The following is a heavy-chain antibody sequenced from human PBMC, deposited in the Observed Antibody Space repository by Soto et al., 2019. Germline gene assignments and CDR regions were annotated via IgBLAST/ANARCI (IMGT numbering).Heavy chain of an antibody. J-gene: IGHJ5*02. CDR3: AHRRSWDIVVVVADTGWVNP. Sequence: SGPTLVNPTQTLTLTCTFSGFSLSTSGVGVGWIRQPPGKALEWLALIYWNDDKRYSPSLKSRLTITKDTSKNQVVLTMTNMDPVDTATYYGAHRRSWDIVVVVADTGWVNPWGQGTLVTVSS. D-gene: IGHD2-15*01. CDR2: IYWNDDK. CDR1: GFSLSTSGVG. V-gene: IGHV2-5*01.